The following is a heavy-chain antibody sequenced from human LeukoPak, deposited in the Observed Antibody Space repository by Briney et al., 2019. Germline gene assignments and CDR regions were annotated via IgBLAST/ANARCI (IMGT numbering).Heavy chain of an antibody. V-gene: IGHV3-7*01. Sequence: PGGSLRLSCVASGFTFSSYWMSWVRQAPGRGLEWVANLNQDGNRQYYADSMKGRFTISRDNAKNSLYLQMNSLRAEDTAVYYCATIQMWKFDYWGQGALVTVSS. CDR1: GFTFSSYW. CDR3: ATIQMWKFDY. D-gene: IGHD5-18*01. CDR2: LNQDGNRQ. J-gene: IGHJ4*02.